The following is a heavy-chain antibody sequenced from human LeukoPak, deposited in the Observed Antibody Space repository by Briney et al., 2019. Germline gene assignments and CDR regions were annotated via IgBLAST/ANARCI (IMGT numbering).Heavy chain of an antibody. J-gene: IGHJ4*02. V-gene: IGHV4-39*01. D-gene: IGHD3-22*01. Sequence: SETLSLTCTVSGGSISSSNYYWDWIRQPPGKGLEWIGSIYYSGNTYYNPSLKSRVTISVDTSKNQFSLKLSSVTAADTADYYCARRVAGSGYRDYWGQGILVTVSS. CDR2: IYYSGNT. CDR3: ARRVAGSGYRDY. CDR1: GGSISSSNYY.